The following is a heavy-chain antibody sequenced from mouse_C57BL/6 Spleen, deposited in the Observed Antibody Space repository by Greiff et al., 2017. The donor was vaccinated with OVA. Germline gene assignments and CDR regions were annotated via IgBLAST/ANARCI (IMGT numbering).Heavy chain of an antibody. D-gene: IGHD3-3*01. CDR3: AGRGPYWYFDV. V-gene: IGHV1-82*01. CDR1: GYAFSSSW. CDR2: IYPGDGDT. Sequence: VKLMESGPELVKPGASVKISCKASGYAFSSSWMNWVKQRPGKGLEWIGRIYPGDGDTNYNGKFKGKATLTADKSSSTAYMQLSSLTSEDSAVYFCAGRGPYWYFDVWGTGTTVTVSS. J-gene: IGHJ1*03.